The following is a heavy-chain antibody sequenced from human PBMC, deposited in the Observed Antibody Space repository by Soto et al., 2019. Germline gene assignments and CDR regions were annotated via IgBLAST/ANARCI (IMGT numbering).Heavy chain of an antibody. CDR3: AKAWNDDSSGIDY. CDR2: ISYDGSNK. V-gene: IGHV3-30*18. D-gene: IGHD3-22*01. CDR1: GFTFSSYG. Sequence: GGSLRLSCAASGFTFSSYGMHWVRQAPGKGLEWVAVISYDGSNKYYADSVKGRFTISRDNSKNTLYLQMNSLRAEDTAVYYCAKAWNDDSSGIDYWGQGTLVTVSS. J-gene: IGHJ4*02.